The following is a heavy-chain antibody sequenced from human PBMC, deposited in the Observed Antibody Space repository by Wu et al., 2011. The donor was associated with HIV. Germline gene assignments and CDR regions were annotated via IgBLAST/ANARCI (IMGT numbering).Heavy chain of an antibody. Sequence: QVQLVQSGAEVKKPGGLSEGLLQGLWIHLHRLLYALGATGPWTRLEWMGWINPNSGGTNYAQKFQGRVTITTDESTSTAYMELSSLRSEDTAIYYCARAFGYISSWYGVAYGLDVWGQGTTVTVSS. CDR3: ARAFGYISSWYGVAYGLDV. V-gene: IGHV1-2*02. J-gene: IGHJ6*02. CDR2: INPNSGGT. D-gene: IGHD6-13*01. CDR1: IHLHRLL.